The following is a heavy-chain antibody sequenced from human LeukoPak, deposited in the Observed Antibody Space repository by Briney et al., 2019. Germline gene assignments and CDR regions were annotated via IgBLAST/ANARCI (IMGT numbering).Heavy chain of an antibody. CDR3: ARELLGAFDY. D-gene: IGHD7-27*01. V-gene: IGHV3-30-3*01. CDR2: ISYDGSKK. J-gene: IGHJ4*02. Sequence: PGRSLRLSCAASGFTFSTYAMHWVRQALGKGLEWVAVISYDGSKKYYADSVKGRFTISRDNSKSTLYLQMNSLRAEDTAVYYCARELLGAFDYWGQGTLVTVSS. CDR1: GFTFSTYA.